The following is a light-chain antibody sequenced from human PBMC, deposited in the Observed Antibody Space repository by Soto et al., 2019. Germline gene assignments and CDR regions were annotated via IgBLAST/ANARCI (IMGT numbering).Light chain of an antibody. V-gene: IGKV3-15*01. CDR2: GAS. Sequence: EIVMTQSPATLSVSPGERATLSCRASQSVSTSLAWYQQKPGQAPRLLISGASTRATGVPARFSGSGSETEFTLTISSLQSEDFAVYYCQQYNNWWTF. CDR3: QQYNNWWT. CDR1: QSVSTS. J-gene: IGKJ1*01.